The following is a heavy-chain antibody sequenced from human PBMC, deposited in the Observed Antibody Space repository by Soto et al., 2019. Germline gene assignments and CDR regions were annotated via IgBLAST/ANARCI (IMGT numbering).Heavy chain of an antibody. D-gene: IGHD4-17*01. CDR1: GFTVSSNY. V-gene: IGHV3-53*04. Sequence: EVQLVESGGGLVQPGGSLRLSCAPSGFTVSSNYMSWVRQAPGKGLEWVSVIYSGGSTYYADSVKGRFTISRHNSKNTLYLQMNSLRAEDTAVYYCATNYGDYVPDAFDIWGQGTMVTVSS. CDR2: IYSGGST. J-gene: IGHJ3*02. CDR3: ATNYGDYVPDAFDI.